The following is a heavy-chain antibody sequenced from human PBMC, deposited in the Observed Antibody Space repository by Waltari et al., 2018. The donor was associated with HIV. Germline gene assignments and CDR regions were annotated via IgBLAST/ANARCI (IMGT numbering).Heavy chain of an antibody. CDR2: IKQDGSES. V-gene: IGHV3-7*01. CDR3: ARGGGRDCSGGSCYIDY. D-gene: IGHD2-15*01. J-gene: IGHJ4*02. CDR1: GFTFRSSW. Sequence: EVEVVESGGGLVQPGGSLRLSCAVSGFTFRSSWMSWARQGPGKGRSWVANIKQDGSESYYVGSVEGRVTISRDNTKNVLYLQMNSLRAEDTAVYYCARGGGRDCSGGSCYIDYWGQGTLVTVSS.